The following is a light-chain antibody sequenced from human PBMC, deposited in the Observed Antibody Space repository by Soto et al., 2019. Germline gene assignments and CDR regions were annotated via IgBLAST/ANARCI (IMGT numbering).Light chain of an antibody. Sequence: DIQMTQSPSSLSASVGDRVTITCRASQSISNYLNWYQQKPGKAPKLLIYAASILQSGVPSRFSGSESGTDFTLTISSLQPEDVETYSCQQSYTTLFTFGPGTKVDI. CDR1: QSISNY. CDR3: QQSYTTLFT. CDR2: AAS. V-gene: IGKV1-39*01. J-gene: IGKJ3*01.